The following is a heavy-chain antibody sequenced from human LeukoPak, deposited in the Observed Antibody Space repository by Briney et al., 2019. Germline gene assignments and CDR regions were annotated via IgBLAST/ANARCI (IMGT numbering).Heavy chain of an antibody. V-gene: IGHV4-59*01. D-gene: IGHD3-22*01. CDR2: IYYSGST. J-gene: IGHJ4*02. CDR3: ARYDSSGSYFDY. CDR1: GGSISSYY. Sequence: SETLSLTCTVSGGSISSYYWSWIRQPPGKGLEWIGYIYYSGSTNYNPSLKSRVTISVDTSKNQFSLKLSSVTAADTAAYYCARYDSSGSYFDYWGQGTLVTVSS.